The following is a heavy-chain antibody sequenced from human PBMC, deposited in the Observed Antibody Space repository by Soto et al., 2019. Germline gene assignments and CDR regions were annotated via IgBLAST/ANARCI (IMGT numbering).Heavy chain of an antibody. CDR3: ARHTAMVNGDWFDP. J-gene: IGHJ5*02. CDR2: ISSSSSYI. D-gene: IGHD5-18*01. V-gene: IGHV3-21*01. Sequence: GGSLRLSCAASGFTFSSYSMNWVRQAPGKGLEWVSSISSSSSYIYYADSVKGRFTISRDNAKNSLYLQMNSLRAEDTAVYYCARHTAMVNGDWFDPWGQGTLVTVSS. CDR1: GFTFSSYS.